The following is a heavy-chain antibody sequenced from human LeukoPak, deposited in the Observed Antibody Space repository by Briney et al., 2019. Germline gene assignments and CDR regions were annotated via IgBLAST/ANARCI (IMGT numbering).Heavy chain of an antibody. V-gene: IGHV3-64*01. CDR2: ISSAGNAT. CDR3: AREEGTETIDGYYYYMDV. CDR1: GFTFSSYA. Sequence: GGSLRLSCAASGFTFSSYAMYWVRQAPGKGLEYVSAISSAGNATYYANSVKVGFTISRDNSKNTLYLQMGSLRTEDMAVYFCAREEGTETIDGYYYYMDVWGKGTTVTVSS. D-gene: IGHD4-17*01. J-gene: IGHJ6*03.